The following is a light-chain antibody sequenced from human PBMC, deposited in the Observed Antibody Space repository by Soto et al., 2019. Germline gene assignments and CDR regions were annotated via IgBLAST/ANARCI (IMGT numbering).Light chain of an antibody. CDR1: SSDVGSYNR. CDR3: SSYTTSSSYV. Sequence: QSVLTQPASVSGSPGQSITIACTGTSSDVGSYNRVSWYQQAPGTAPKLIIHDVTNRPSGVPDRFSGSKSGNTASLTISGLQAEDEADYYCSSYTTSSSYVFGTGTKVTVL. J-gene: IGLJ1*01. CDR2: DVT. V-gene: IGLV2-18*02.